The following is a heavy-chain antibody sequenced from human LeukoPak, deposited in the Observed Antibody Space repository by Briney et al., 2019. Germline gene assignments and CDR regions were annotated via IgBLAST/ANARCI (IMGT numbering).Heavy chain of an antibody. Sequence: ASVKVSCKASGYTFTSYAMHWVRQAPGQRLEWMGWINAGNGNTKYSQKFQGRVTITADESTSTAYMELSSLRSEDTAVYYCARVSRGYGFDYWGQGTLVTVSS. V-gene: IGHV1-3*01. CDR1: GYTFTSYA. J-gene: IGHJ4*02. CDR2: INAGNGNT. CDR3: ARVSRGYGFDY. D-gene: IGHD3-22*01.